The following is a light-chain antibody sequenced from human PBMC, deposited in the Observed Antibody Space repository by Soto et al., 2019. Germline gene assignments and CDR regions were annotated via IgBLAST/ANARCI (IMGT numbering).Light chain of an antibody. V-gene: IGKV3-20*01. CDR2: GAP. CDR1: QTVDSNY. CDR3: QQYGSSLWP. Sequence: SAGAVSLSKRERATLSCRASQTVDSNYLAWYQQKPGQAPRIIIFGAPGRATGIPDRFSGSGSGTDFTLTISRLEPEDFAVYYCQQYGSSLWPFGQVS. J-gene: IGKJ1*01.